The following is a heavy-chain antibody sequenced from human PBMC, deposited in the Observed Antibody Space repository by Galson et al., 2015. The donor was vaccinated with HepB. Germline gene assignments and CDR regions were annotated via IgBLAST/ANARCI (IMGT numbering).Heavy chain of an antibody. CDR1: GYTFSTYE. CDR2: INPKSGNT. D-gene: IGHD3-3*01. CDR3: ARAGDFWSGDYWFDP. J-gene: IGHJ5*02. V-gene: IGHV1-8*01. Sequence: SVKVSCKASGYTFSTYEINWVRKATGQGLEWVGWINPKSGNTGHAQRFQGRVTMVSNISTSTAYMELSSLRPDDTAVYYCARAGDFWSGDYWFDPWGQGTLVTVSS.